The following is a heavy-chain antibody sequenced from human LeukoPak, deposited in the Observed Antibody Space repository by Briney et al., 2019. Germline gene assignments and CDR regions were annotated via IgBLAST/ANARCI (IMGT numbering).Heavy chain of an antibody. CDR3: ARESGSYQYYFDY. CDR1: GGSISTYY. CDR2: IYSSGTT. J-gene: IGHJ4*02. V-gene: IGHV4-4*07. Sequence: SETLSLTCTVSGGSISTYYWTWIRQPAGKGLEWIGRIYSSGTTNYNPSLKSRVTMSVDTSEKQFSLKLSSVTAADTAVYYCARESGSYQYYFDYWGQGTLVTVSS. D-gene: IGHD1-26*01.